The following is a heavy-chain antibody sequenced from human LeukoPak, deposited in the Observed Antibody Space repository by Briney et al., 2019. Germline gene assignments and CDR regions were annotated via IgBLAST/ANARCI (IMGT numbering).Heavy chain of an antibody. CDR3: ARYYGDYGGALKY. V-gene: IGHV3-53*01. Sequence: PGGSLRLSCAASGFTVSGNSLSWVRQAPGKGLEWVSIIYSGDSTFYADSVKGRFSISRDRSKNALYLQMKSLRAEDTAVYYCARYYGDYGGALKYWGQGTLVTVSS. J-gene: IGHJ4*02. D-gene: IGHD4-17*01. CDR2: IYSGDST. CDR1: GFTVSGNS.